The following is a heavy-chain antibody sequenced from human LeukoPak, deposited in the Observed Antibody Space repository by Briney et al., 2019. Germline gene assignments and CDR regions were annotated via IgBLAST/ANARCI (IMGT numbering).Heavy chain of an antibody. CDR2: IYHSGST. Sequence: SETLPLTCIVSGGSISSYYWNWIRQPPGKGLEWIGYIYHSGSTNYNPSFKSRVTISVDTSKNQFSLKLSSVTAADTAVYYCARRTNYDILTGVDTFDIWGQGTMVTVSS. D-gene: IGHD3-9*01. CDR1: GGSISSYY. CDR3: ARRTNYDILTGVDTFDI. J-gene: IGHJ3*02. V-gene: IGHV4-59*08.